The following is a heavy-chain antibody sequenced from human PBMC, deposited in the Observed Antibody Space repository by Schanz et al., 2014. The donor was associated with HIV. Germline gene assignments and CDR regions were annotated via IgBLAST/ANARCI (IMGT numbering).Heavy chain of an antibody. D-gene: IGHD4-17*01. CDR3: ATAAVTDYSDN. CDR2: IWYDGSNK. V-gene: IGHV3-33*08. CDR1: GFTFGSYG. J-gene: IGHJ4*02. Sequence: QVQLVESGGGVVQPGRSLRLSCVASGFTFGSYGMHWARQTPDKGLEWVAVIWYDGSNKYYVDSVKGRFTISRDNSKNTLYLQMNSLRGEDTAVYYCATAAVTDYSDNWGQGTLVTVSS.